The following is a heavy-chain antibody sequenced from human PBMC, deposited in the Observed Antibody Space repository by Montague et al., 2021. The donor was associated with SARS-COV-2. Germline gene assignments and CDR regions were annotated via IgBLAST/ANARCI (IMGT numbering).Heavy chain of an antibody. CDR2: LYSSGTT. D-gene: IGHD6-19*01. J-gene: IGHJ4*02. Sequence: SETLSLTCSVSGGSISSTSFFWAWIRQPPGKGLEWVGCLYSSGTTYYNPSLKSRVTISGDTSRNPLSVRLGSVTAADTAVYYCARSTSGWFIYWGQGTLVTVSS. V-gene: IGHV4-39*01. CDR1: GGSISSTSFF. CDR3: ARSTSGWFIY.